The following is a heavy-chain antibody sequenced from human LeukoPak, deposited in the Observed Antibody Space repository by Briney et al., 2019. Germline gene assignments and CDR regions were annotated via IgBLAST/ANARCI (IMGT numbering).Heavy chain of an antibody. CDR1: IRSISSYY. CDR2: IYTSGST. D-gene: IGHD3-10*01. Sequence: SETLSLTCGFWIRSISSYYWSWIRQPSAKGLECIGHIYTSGSTNYNPSLKSRVAMSVETSENQFSLKLSSVTAADTAVYYCARESATMVRGLILREDNWFDPWGQGTLVTVSS. J-gene: IGHJ5*02. CDR3: ARESATMVRGLILREDNWFDP. V-gene: IGHV4-4*07.